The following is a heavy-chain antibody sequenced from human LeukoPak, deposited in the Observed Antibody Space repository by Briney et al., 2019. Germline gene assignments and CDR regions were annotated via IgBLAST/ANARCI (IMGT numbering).Heavy chain of an antibody. Sequence: SETLSLTCDVSGGPISSGGYSWSWIRQPPGKGLEWIGYIYYSGSTYYNPSLKSRVTISVDTSKNQFSLKLSSVTAADTAVYYCAREEQQLVYFDYWGQGTLVTVSS. J-gene: IGHJ4*02. CDR1: GGPISSGGYS. V-gene: IGHV4-30-2*03. CDR2: IYYSGST. CDR3: AREEQQLVYFDY. D-gene: IGHD6-13*01.